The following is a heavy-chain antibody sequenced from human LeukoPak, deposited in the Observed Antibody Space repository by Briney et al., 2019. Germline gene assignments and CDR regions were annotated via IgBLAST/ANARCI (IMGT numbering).Heavy chain of an antibody. CDR3: AKDDQRELLFNWFDP. J-gene: IGHJ5*02. CDR2: INTDGSST. CDR1: GFIFSSYW. D-gene: IGHD3-10*01. V-gene: IGHV3-74*01. Sequence: PGGSLRLSCAASGFIFSSYWMHWVRHAPGKGLAWVSRINTDGSSTSYADPVKGRFTISRDNAKNSLYLQMNSLRAEDMALYYCAKDDQRELLFNWFDPWGQGTLVTVSS.